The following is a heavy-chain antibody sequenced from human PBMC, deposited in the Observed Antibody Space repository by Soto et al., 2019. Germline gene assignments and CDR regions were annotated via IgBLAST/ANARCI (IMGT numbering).Heavy chain of an antibody. Sequence: QLLESGPGLVKPSETLSLTCTVSGGSISSSSYYWGWIRQPPGKGLEWIGSIYYSGSTYYNPSLKSRVTISVDTSKNQFSLKLSSVTAADTAVYYCARLYSYGYYFDYWGQGTLVTVSS. D-gene: IGHD5-18*01. J-gene: IGHJ4*02. CDR3: ARLYSYGYYFDY. V-gene: IGHV4-39*01. CDR1: GGSISSSSYY. CDR2: IYYSGST.